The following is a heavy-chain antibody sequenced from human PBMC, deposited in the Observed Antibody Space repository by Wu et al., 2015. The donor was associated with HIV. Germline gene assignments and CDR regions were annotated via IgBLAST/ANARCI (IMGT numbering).Heavy chain of an antibody. CDR2: VSYTGST. V-gene: IGHV4-30-4*01. CDR1: GDSVSGGDHF. Sequence: QVQLQESGPGLVKPSQTLSLTCTVSGDSVSGGDHFWSWLRQPPGKGLEYLGYVSYTGSTYYNPSLKSRLVISIETSKNQFSLNLNSVNAADTAVYFCAREGFGVSFDYWGQGTLATVSS. CDR3: AREGFGVSFDY. J-gene: IGHJ4*02. D-gene: IGHD3-3*01.